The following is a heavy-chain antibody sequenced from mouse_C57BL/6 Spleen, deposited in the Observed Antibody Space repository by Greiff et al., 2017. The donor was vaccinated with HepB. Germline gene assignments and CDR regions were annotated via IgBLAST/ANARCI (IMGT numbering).Heavy chain of an antibody. Sequence: VMLVESGAELVKPGASVKISCKASGYAFSSYWMNWVKQRPGKGLEWIGQIYPGDGDTNYNGKFKGKATLTADKSSSTAYMQLSSLTSEDSAVYFCARSGDYPAWFAYWGQGTLVTVSA. CDR2: IYPGDGDT. J-gene: IGHJ3*01. CDR1: GYAFSSYW. CDR3: ARSGDYPAWFAY. D-gene: IGHD1-1*02. V-gene: IGHV1-80*01.